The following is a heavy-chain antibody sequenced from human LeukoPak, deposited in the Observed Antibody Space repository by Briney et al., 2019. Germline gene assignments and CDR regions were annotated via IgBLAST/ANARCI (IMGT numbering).Heavy chain of an antibody. D-gene: IGHD3-3*01. V-gene: IGHV5-51*01. CDR2: IYPDDSDS. CDR3: ARVGSVTNFGVVSYYFDY. Sequence: GESLKISCKASGYSFDYYWIAWVRQMPGKGLEWRGIIYPDDSDSTYSPSFQGQVTISVDKSINTAYLQWSSLKASNTAIYYCARVGSVTNFGVVSYYFDYWGQGTLLTVSS. CDR1: GYSFDYYW. J-gene: IGHJ4*02.